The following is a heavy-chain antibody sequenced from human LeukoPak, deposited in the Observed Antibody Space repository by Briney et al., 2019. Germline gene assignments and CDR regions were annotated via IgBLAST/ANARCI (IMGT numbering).Heavy chain of an antibody. CDR1: GGSISSYY. V-gene: IGHV4-59*01. CDR3: AGVDGSSSSRVYFDY. CDR2: IYYSGST. Sequence: SETLSLTCTVSGGSISSYYWSWIRQPPGKGLEWIGYIYYSGSTNYNPSLKSRVTISVDTSKNQFSLKLSSVTAADTAVYYCAGVDGSSSSRVYFDYWGQGTLVTVSS. D-gene: IGHD6-6*01. J-gene: IGHJ4*02.